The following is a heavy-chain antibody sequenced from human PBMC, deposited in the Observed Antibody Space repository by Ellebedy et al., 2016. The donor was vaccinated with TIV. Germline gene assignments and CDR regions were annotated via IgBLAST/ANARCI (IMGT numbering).Heavy chain of an antibody. Sequence: PGGSLRLSCAASGFTVSSNYMSWVRQAPGKGLQWVSIIYGVGSTYYADSVKGRFAISRDISKNTLYLQLNSLRAEDTAVYYCVKTHSSGILTGYYFAYWGQGTLVTVSS. D-gene: IGHD3-9*01. CDR1: GFTVSSNY. V-gene: IGHV3-53*01. CDR3: VKTHSSGILTGYYFAY. J-gene: IGHJ4*02. CDR2: IYGVGST.